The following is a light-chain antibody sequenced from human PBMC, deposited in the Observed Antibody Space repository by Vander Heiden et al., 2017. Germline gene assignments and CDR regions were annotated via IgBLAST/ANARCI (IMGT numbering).Light chain of an antibody. V-gene: IGLV2-14*01. CDR2: EVS. J-gene: IGLJ2*01. Sequence: SALTQPASVSRSPGQSITVSCTGTSSDVGGYKYVSWYQQHPGKAPKLMIYEVSNRPSGVSNRCSGSKSGNTASLTISGLQAEDEADYYCSSYTSSSVVVFGGGTKLTVL. CDR3: SSYTSSSVVV. CDR1: SSDVGGYKY.